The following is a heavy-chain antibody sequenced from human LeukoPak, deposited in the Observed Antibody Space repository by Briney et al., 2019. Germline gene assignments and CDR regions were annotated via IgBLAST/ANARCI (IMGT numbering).Heavy chain of an antibody. Sequence: GGSLRLSCAASGVFFSNYDMNWVRQAPGSGLEWVSDLSSSGGSTFYADSVKGRFTISRDNSKNTLYLQMNSLRGEDTAMHYCARGVTVTTECWGQGTLVTV. CDR3: ARGVTVTTEC. V-gene: IGHV3-23*01. CDR1: GVFFSNYD. D-gene: IGHD4-17*01. J-gene: IGHJ4*02. CDR2: LSSSGGST.